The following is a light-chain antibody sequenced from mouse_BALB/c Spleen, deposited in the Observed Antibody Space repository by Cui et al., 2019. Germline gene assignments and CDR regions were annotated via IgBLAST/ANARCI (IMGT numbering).Light chain of an antibody. CDR3: QQRSSYPFT. J-gene: IGKJ4*01. V-gene: IGKV4-57*01. CDR2: STS. CDR1: SSVSY. Sequence: QIVLTQSPAIMSASPGEKVTITCSASSSVSYMHWFQQKPGTSPKLWIYSTSNLASGVPARFSGSGSGTSYSLTISRMEAKDAATYYCQQRSSYPFTFGSGTKLEIK.